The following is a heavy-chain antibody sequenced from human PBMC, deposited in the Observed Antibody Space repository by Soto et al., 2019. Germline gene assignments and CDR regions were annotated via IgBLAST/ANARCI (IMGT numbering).Heavy chain of an antibody. CDR1: GFTFSGHH. Sequence: EVQLVESGGGLVQPGGSLRLSCAASGFTFSGHHINWVRQAPGKGLAWDSYIDSRSNVKYYADSVKGRFTISRDNAKNSQYLQMISLRDEDTAVYYCARDGLRGYYMDVWGQGTTVTVSS. CDR3: ARDGLRGYYMDV. V-gene: IGHV3-48*02. CDR2: IDSRSNVK. D-gene: IGHD3-10*01. J-gene: IGHJ6*02.